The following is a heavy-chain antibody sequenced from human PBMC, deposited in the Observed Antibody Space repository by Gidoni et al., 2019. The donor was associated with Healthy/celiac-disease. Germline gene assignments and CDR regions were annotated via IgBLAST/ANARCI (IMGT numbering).Heavy chain of an antibody. Sequence: QLQLQASGPGPVKPSETLSLTCTVPGGSISSSSYYLGRIRQPPGKGLEWIGSIYSRGSTYYNPSLKSRVTISVDTSKNQFSLKLSSVTAADTAVYYCARHLPSSYYDFWSGYPDRRPTLFDYWGQGTLVTVSS. CDR3: ARHLPSSYYDFWSGYPDRRPTLFDY. V-gene: IGHV4-39*01. CDR2: IYSRGST. J-gene: IGHJ4*02. CDR1: GGSISSSSYY. D-gene: IGHD3-3*01.